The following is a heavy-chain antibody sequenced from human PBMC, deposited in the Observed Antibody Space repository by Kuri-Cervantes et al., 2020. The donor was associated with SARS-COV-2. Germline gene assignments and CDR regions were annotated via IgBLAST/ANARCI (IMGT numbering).Heavy chain of an antibody. Sequence: LSLTCAASGFNFSRTDMHWVRQAPGKGLEWVAVISHDGKNKKCIASGKGRFTISRDNSQNTLYLHMKSLRSEDTAMYYCAKDRVGVQDFWGQGTLVTASS. V-gene: IGHV3-30*18. CDR3: AKDRVGVQDF. J-gene: IGHJ4*02. CDR2: ISHDGKNK. D-gene: IGHD2-21*01. CDR1: GFNFSRTD.